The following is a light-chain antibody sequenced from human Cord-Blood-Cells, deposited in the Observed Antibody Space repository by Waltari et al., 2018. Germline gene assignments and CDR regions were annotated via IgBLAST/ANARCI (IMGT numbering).Light chain of an antibody. CDR3: NSRDSSGNHYV. CDR1: SLRSYY. CDR2: GKN. V-gene: IGLV3-19*01. J-gene: IGLJ1*01. Sequence: SSELTQDPAVSVALGQTVRITCQRDSLRSYYASWYQQKPGQAPVLVIYGKNNQPSGIPDRFSDSSAGNTAYLTITGAQAEDEAHYDGNSRDSSGNHYVFGTGTKVTVL.